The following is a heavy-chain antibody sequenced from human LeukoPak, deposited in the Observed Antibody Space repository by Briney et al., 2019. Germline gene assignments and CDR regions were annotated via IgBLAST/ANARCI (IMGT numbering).Heavy chain of an antibody. CDR3: ARDRLYQLPPKYYYYGMDV. V-gene: IGHV3-30-3*01. Sequence: GGSLRLSCAASGFTFSSYAMPWVRQAPGKGLEWVAVISYDGSNKYYADSVKGRFTISRDNSKNTLYLQMNSLRAEDTAVYYCARDRLYQLPPKYYYYGMDVWGQGTTVTVSS. CDR1: GFTFSSYA. D-gene: IGHD2-2*01. J-gene: IGHJ6*02. CDR2: ISYDGSNK.